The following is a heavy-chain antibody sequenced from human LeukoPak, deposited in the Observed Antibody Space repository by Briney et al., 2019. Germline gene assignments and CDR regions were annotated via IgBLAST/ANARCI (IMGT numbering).Heavy chain of an antibody. J-gene: IGHJ4*02. CDR3: ARQRGPYCDY. V-gene: IGHV4-59*08. CDR2: IYYSGST. Sequence: KPSETLSLTCTVSGGSMSTYYWSWVRQPPGKGLEWIGRIYYSGSTNYSPSLKSRVTLSVDTSKNQFSLKLSSVTAADTAVYYCARQRGPYCDYWGQGTVVTVSS. CDR1: GGSMSTYY.